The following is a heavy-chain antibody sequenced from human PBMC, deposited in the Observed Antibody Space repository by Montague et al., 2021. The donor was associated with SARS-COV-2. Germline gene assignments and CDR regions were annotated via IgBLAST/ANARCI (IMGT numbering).Heavy chain of an antibody. D-gene: IGHD4-11*01. CDR3: AKHSALHPYYCDMHV. J-gene: IGHJ6*02. CDR1: GFSFAGYA. V-gene: IGHV3-23*01. CDR2: ISGGGAST. Sequence: SLRLSCAASGFSFAGYALSWVRQAPGQGLEWVSGISGGGASTYYGDSXXGRFTISRDNSKNTVYLQMNSLRAEDTAVYYCAKHSALHPYYCDMHVWGQGTTVTVPS.